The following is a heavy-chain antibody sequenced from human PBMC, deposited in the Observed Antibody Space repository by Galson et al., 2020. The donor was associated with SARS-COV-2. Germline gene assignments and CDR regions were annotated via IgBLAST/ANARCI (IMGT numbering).Heavy chain of an antibody. Sequence: GGSLRLSCAASGLTFSKYTMNWVRQAPRKGPEWLASMSSSGSQIYYAASVRGRFTISRDDASNSLFLQMNSLRAEDTAVYYCARAVGTSVVYYWYFDLWCRGTLVTVSS. J-gene: IGHJ2*01. D-gene: IGHD1-26*01. CDR2: MSSSGSQI. V-gene: IGHV3-21*01. CDR1: GLTFSKYT. CDR3: ARAVGTSVVYYWYFDL.